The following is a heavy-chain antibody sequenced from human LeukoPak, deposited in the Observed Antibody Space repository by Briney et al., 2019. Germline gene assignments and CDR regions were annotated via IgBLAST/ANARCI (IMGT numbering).Heavy chain of an antibody. CDR3: AIYDFWSGYTY. D-gene: IGHD3-3*01. CDR1: GGSFSGYY. CDR2: INHSGST. Sequence: SETLSLTCAVYGGSFSGYYWSWIRQPPGKGLEWIGEINHSGSTNYNPSLKSRVTISVDTSKNQFSLKLSSVTAADTAVYYCAIYDFWSGYTYWGQGTLVTVSS. J-gene: IGHJ4*02. V-gene: IGHV4-34*01.